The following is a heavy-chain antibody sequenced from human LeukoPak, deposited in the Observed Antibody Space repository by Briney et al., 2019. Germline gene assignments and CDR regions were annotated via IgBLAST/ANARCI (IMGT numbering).Heavy chain of an antibody. D-gene: IGHD3-22*01. J-gene: IGHJ4*02. CDR1: GYTFTVYY. CDR3: ARGDYDSSGYSDY. CDR2: INPNSGGT. V-gene: IGHV1-2*02. Sequence: ASVKVSCKASGYTFTVYYMHWGRQAPGQGLEWVGWINPNSGGTNYAQKFQGRVTMTRDTSISTAYMELSRLRSDDTAVYYCARGDYDSSGYSDYWGQGTLVTVSS.